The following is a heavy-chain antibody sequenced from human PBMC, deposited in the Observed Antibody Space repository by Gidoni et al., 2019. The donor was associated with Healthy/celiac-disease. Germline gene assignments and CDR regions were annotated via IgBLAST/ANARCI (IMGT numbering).Heavy chain of an antibody. V-gene: IGHV3-23*04. CDR1: GFTFSSYA. D-gene: IGHD3-3*01. J-gene: IGHJ6*02. Sequence: EVQLVESGGGLVQPGGSLRLSCAASGFTFSSYAMSWVRQAPGKGLEWVSDISGSGRSTYYADSVKGRFTISRDNSKNTLYLQMNSLRAEDTAVYYCVDLEFWSGPPCCGVWGQGTTVTVSS. CDR3: VDLEFWSGPPCCGV. CDR2: ISGSGRST.